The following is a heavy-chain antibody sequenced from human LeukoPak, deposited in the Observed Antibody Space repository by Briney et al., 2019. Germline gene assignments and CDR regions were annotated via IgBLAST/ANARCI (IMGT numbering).Heavy chain of an antibody. J-gene: IGHJ4*02. V-gene: IGHV1-46*01. CDR1: GYTFTSYY. CDR2: INPSGGST. D-gene: IGHD6-13*01. Sequence: ASVKVPCKASGYTFTSYYMHWVRQAPGQGLEWMGIINPSGGSTTYAQKFQGRVTMTRDTSTSTVYMELSSLRSEDTALYYCAREGAGTESFDYWGQGTLVTVSS. CDR3: AREGAGTESFDY.